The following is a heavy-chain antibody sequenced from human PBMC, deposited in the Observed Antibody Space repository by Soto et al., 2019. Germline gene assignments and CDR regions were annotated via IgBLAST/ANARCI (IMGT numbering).Heavy chain of an antibody. CDR1: GYTFTSYY. CDR3: ARGSNDYDFWSGYSLGP. V-gene: IGHV1-46*01. D-gene: IGHD3-3*01. J-gene: IGHJ5*02. Sequence: GASVKVSCKASGYTFTSYYMHWVRQAPGQGLEWMGIINPSGGSTSYAQKFQGRVTMTRDTSTSTVYMELSSLRSEDTAVYYCARGSNDYDFWSGYSLGPWGQGTPVTVSS. CDR2: INPSGGST.